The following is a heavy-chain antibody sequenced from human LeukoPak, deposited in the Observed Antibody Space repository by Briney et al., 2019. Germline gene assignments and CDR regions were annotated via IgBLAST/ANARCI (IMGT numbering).Heavy chain of an antibody. CDR3: ARDRPPSLLGFDY. Sequence: ETLSLTCTVSGGSISSYYWSWIRQPPGKGLEWIGYIYYSGSTNYNPSLKSRVTIPVDTSKNQFSLKLSSVTAADTAVYYCARDRPPSLLGFDYWGQGTLVTVSS. V-gene: IGHV4-59*01. CDR2: IYYSGST. J-gene: IGHJ4*02. CDR1: GGSISSYY. D-gene: IGHD2/OR15-2a*01.